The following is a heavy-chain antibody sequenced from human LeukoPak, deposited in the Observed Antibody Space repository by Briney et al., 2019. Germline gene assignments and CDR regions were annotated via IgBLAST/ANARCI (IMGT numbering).Heavy chain of an antibody. J-gene: IGHJ6*02. CDR3: ARGDGMDV. V-gene: IGHV3-33*01. Sequence: GGSLRLSCAASGFTFSTFGMYWVRQAPGKGLEWVAVIWYDGSNDDYADSVKGRFAISRDNSKNTLYLQMNSLRAGDTAVYYCARGDGMDVWGQGTTVTVSS. CDR1: GFTFSTFG. CDR2: IWYDGSND.